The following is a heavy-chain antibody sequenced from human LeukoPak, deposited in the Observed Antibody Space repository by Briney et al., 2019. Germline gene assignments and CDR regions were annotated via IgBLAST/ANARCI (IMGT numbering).Heavy chain of an antibody. V-gene: IGHV3-48*02. J-gene: IGHJ4*02. CDR2: ISSSSSTV. CDR3: ARTPAQGRVGATYFDY. D-gene: IGHD1-26*01. Sequence: GGSLRLSCAASGFTFSTYSMNWVRQAPGKGLDWVSYISSSSSTVYYADSVKGRFTISRDNAKNSLHLQMNSLRDEDTAVYYCARTPAQGRVGATYFDYWGQGTLVTVSS. CDR1: GFTFSTYS.